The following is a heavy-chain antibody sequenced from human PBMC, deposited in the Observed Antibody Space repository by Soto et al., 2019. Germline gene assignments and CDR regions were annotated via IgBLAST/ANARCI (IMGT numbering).Heavy chain of an antibody. J-gene: IGHJ5*02. D-gene: IGHD2-2*01. V-gene: IGHV4-34*01. CDR1: GGSFSSYY. Sequence: PSGSLSLTCAVYGGSFSSYYWNWIRQPPGKGLEWIGEIGHSGYTNYNPALKRRVTITFGTSKNQFFLRLTSVIAADTAAYYCWRVRDWFDPWGQGTLVTVSS. CDR3: WRVRDWFDP. CDR2: IGHSGYT.